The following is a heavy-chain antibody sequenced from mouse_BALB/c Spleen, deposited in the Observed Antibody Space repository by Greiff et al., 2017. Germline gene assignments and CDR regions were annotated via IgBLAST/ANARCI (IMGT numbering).Heavy chain of an antibody. CDR2: IYPGDGDT. J-gene: IGHJ4*01. Sequence: QVQLQQSGAELAKPGASVKMSCKASGYTFTSYWMHWVKQRPGQGLEWIGQIYPGDGDTNYNGKFKGKATLTADKSSSTAYMQLSSLTSEDSAVYFCAREDYGYAMDYWGQGTSVTVSS. D-gene: IGHD1-1*01. CDR1: GYTFTSYW. V-gene: IGHV1-7*01. CDR3: AREDYGYAMDY.